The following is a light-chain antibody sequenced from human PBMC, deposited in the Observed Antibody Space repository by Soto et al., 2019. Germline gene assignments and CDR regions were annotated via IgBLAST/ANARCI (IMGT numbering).Light chain of an antibody. CDR2: KAS. V-gene: IGKV1-5*03. CDR3: QQYNSYVT. CDR1: QSISIW. J-gene: IGKJ2*01. Sequence: DIQMTQSPSTLSASVGDRVTITCRASQSISIWLAWYQQKPGKAPNLLIYKASSLGSGVPSRFSGSGSGTEFTLTIISLQPDDFATYYCQQYNSYVTFGQGTKLEIK.